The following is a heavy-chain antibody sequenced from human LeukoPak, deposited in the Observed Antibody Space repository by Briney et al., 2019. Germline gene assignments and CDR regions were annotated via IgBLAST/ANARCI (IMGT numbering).Heavy chain of an antibody. CDR3: ARDVRPGIAAAGTSPFDY. Sequence: GASVKVSCKASGYTFTSYGISWVRQAPGQGLEWMGWISAYNGNTNYAQKLQGRVTMTTDTSTSTAYMELRSLRSDDTAVYYCARDVRPGIAAAGTSPFDYWGQGTLVTVSS. CDR1: GYTFTSYG. D-gene: IGHD6-13*01. V-gene: IGHV1-18*01. J-gene: IGHJ4*02. CDR2: ISAYNGNT.